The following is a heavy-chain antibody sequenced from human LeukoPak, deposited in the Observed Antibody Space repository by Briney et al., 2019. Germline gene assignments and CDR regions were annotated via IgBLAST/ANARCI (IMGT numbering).Heavy chain of an antibody. CDR2: INPNSGGT. V-gene: IGHV1-2*02. J-gene: IGHJ4*02. CDR1: GYTFTGYY. CDR3: ARGRDYGDHSNDY. D-gene: IGHD4-17*01. Sequence: GASVKVSCKASGYTFTGYYMHWVRQAPGQGLEWMGWINPNSGGTNYAQKFQGRVTMTRDTSISTAYMELSRLRSDDTAVYYCARGRDYGDHSNDYWGQGTLVTVSS.